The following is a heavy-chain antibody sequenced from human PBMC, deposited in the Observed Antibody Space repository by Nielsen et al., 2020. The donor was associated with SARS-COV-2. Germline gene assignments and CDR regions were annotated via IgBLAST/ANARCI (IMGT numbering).Heavy chain of an antibody. D-gene: IGHD2/OR15-2a*01. V-gene: IGHV3-74*01. CDR1: GFTLSRYW. CDR2: ISSDGTKT. Sequence: GGSLRLSCAASGFTLSRYWMNWVRQVPGKGLAWVSRISSDGTKTTYADSVKGRFTISKDNTRNTLYLQMNSLRAEDTAVYYCARLRDDGYYFDTGPYDYWGQGSPVTVSS. CDR3: ARLRDDGYYFDTGPYDY. J-gene: IGHJ4*02.